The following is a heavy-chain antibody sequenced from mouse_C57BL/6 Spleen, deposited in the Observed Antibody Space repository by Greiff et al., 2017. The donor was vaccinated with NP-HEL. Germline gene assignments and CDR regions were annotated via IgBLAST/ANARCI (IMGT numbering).Heavy chain of an antibody. V-gene: IGHV5-2*01. J-gene: IGHJ1*03. D-gene: IGHD5-1*01. CDR1: EYEFPSHY. Sequence: EVKLMESGGGLVQPGESLKLSCESNEYEFPSHYMSWVRKTPEKRLELVAAINSDGGSTYYPDTMERRFTISRDNTKKTLYLQMSSLRCEDTALYYCARLSTNVYFDVWGTGTTVTVSS. CDR3: ARLSTNVYFDV. CDR2: INSDGGST.